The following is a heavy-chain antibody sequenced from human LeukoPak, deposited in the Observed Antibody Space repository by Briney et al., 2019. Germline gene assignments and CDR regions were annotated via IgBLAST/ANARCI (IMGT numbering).Heavy chain of an antibody. V-gene: IGHV1-46*01. CDR3: ARDWGSFDP. CDR2: INPSGGST. Sequence: ASVKVSCKAFGYTFTSNYMHWVRQAPGQGLEWMGIINPSGGSTSYAQKFQGRVTMTRDMSTSTVYMELSSLRSEDTAVYYCARDWGSFDPWGQGTLVTVSS. J-gene: IGHJ5*02. CDR1: GYTFTSNY. D-gene: IGHD3-16*01.